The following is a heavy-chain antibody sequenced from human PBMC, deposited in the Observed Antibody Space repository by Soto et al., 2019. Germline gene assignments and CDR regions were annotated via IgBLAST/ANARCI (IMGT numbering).Heavy chain of an antibody. Sequence: ASVKVSCKASGYTFTSYGISWVRQAPGQGLEWMGWISAYNGNTNYAQKLQGRVTMTTDTSTSTAYMELRSLRSDDTAVYYCAREPGGYCISTSCYGTYYYYGMDVWGQGTTVTVSS. J-gene: IGHJ6*02. CDR2: ISAYNGNT. V-gene: IGHV1-18*01. CDR1: GYTFTSYG. D-gene: IGHD2-2*01. CDR3: AREPGGYCISTSCYGTYYYYGMDV.